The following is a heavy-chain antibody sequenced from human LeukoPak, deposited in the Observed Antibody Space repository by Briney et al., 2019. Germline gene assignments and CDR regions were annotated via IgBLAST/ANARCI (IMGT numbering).Heavy chain of an antibody. CDR3: ARASPNYDVMTGYFDY. J-gene: IGHJ4*02. V-gene: IGHV4-31*03. CDR1: SGPISSDGYY. CDR2: IYYSGST. D-gene: IGHD3-9*01. Sequence: SETLSLTCTVSSGPISSDGYYWTWIRQHPGKGLGWLGYIYYSGSTYYDPSLESRLTISVDTFKNQFSLKLNSVTAADTAVYYCARASPNYDVMTGYFDYWGQGTLVTVSS.